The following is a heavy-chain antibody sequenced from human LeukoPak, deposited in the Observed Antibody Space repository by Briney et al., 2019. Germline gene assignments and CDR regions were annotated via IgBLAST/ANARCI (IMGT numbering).Heavy chain of an antibody. CDR1: GFTFSSYS. CDR2: ISSGSSTI. CDR3: AREGNWNDVH. Sequence: SGVSLRLSFAASGFTFSSYSMNWVRQAPGKGLEWISYISSGSSTIYYADSVKGRFTISRDNAKNSLYLQMNSLRAEDTAVYYCAREGNWNDVHWGQGTLVTVSS. J-gene: IGHJ4*02. D-gene: IGHD1-20*01. V-gene: IGHV3-48*01.